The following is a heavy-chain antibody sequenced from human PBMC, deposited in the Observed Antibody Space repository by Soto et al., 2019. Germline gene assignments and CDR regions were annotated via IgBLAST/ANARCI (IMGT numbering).Heavy chain of an antibody. Sequence: SETLSLTCTVSGGSVSSGSYYWSWIRQPPGKGLEWIGYIYYSGSTNYKPSLKSRVTISVDTSKNQFSLKLSSVTAADTAVYYCASSSQVYAPYYYYGMDVWGQGTTVTVSS. V-gene: IGHV4-61*01. CDR3: ASSSQVYAPYYYYGMDV. J-gene: IGHJ6*02. CDR2: IYYSGST. CDR1: GGSVSSGSYY. D-gene: IGHD2-8*01.